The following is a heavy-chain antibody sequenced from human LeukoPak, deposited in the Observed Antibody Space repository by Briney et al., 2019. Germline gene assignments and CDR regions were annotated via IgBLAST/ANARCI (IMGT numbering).Heavy chain of an antibody. CDR1: GFTFSSYG. Sequence: PGGSLRLSCAASGFTFSSYGMHWVRQAPGKGLEWVAFIRYDGSNKYYADSVKGRFTISRDNSKNTLYLQMNSLRAEDTAVYYCAKDGRFDYGGYYMDVWGKGTTVTVSS. J-gene: IGHJ6*03. CDR2: IRYDGSNK. D-gene: IGHD4-23*01. V-gene: IGHV3-30*02. CDR3: AKDGRFDYGGYYMDV.